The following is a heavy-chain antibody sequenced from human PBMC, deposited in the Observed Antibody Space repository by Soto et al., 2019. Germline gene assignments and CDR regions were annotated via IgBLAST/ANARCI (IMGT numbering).Heavy chain of an antibody. J-gene: IGHJ6*02. Sequence: QVQLVQSGAEVKKPGASVKVSCKASGNTFTSYGISWVRQAPGQGLEWMGWISVYNGNTNDAQKLRGRVTMTTDTSTSTAYMELRSLRSDDTAVYYCARDVRGHYYYYGMDVWGQGTTVTVSS. CDR1: GNTFTSYG. V-gene: IGHV1-18*01. CDR3: ARDVRGHYYYYGMDV. D-gene: IGHD5-12*01. CDR2: ISVYNGNT.